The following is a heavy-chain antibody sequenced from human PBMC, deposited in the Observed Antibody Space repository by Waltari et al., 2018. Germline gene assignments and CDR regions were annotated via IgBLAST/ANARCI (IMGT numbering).Heavy chain of an antibody. CDR3: ARARGAVYDY. D-gene: IGHD2-8*01. CDR1: GGSISSSSYY. J-gene: IGHJ4*02. CDR2: IYYRGCT. Sequence: QLQLQESGPGLVKPSETLSLTCTVSGGSISSSSYYWGWIRPPPGKGLEWIGRIYYRGCTYYNPSLESRVTISVDASKNQFSLKLSSVTAADTAVYYCARARGAVYDYWGQGTLVTVSS. V-gene: IGHV4-39*07.